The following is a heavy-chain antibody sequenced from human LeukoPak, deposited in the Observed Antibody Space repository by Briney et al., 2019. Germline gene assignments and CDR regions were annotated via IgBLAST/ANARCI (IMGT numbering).Heavy chain of an antibody. J-gene: IGHJ6*03. CDR2: MNPNSGNT. CDR1: GYTFTSYD. Sequence: ASVKVSCKASGYTFTSYDINWVRQATGQGLEWMGWMNPNSGNTGYAQKFQGRVTMTRNTSISTAYMELSSLRSEDTAVYYCARDYGSGTYYKYYMDVWGKGTTVTISS. V-gene: IGHV1-8*01. D-gene: IGHD3-10*01. CDR3: ARDYGSGTYYKYYMDV.